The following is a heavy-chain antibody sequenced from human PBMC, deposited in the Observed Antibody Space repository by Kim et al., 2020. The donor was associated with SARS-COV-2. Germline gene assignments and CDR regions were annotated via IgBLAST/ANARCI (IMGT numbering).Heavy chain of an antibody. J-gene: IGHJ6*02. CDR2: ISSSSSYT. D-gene: IGHD5-18*01. Sequence: GGSLRLSCAASGFTFSDYYMSWIRQAPGKGLEWVSYISSSSSYTNYADSVKGRFTISRDNAKNSLYLQMNSLRAEDTAVYYCARVGRIQLWSFYYDYGMDVWGQGTTVTVSS. CDR3: ARVGRIQLWSFYYDYGMDV. V-gene: IGHV3-11*06. CDR1: GFTFSDYY.